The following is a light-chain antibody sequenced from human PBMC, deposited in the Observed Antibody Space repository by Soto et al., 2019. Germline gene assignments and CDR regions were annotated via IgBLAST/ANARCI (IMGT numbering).Light chain of an antibody. CDR3: QQSYSTLGLT. CDR2: AAS. V-gene: IGKV1-39*01. CDR1: QSTSSY. Sequence: DIQMTQSPSSLSASVGDRVTITCRASQSTSSYLNWYQQKPGKAPKLLIYAASNLQSGVPSRFSGSGSGTDFTLTISSLQPADFATYYCQQSYSTLGLTFGGGTKVEIK. J-gene: IGKJ4*01.